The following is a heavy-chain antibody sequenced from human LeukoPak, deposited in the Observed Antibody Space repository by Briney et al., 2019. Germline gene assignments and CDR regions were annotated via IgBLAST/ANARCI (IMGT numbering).Heavy chain of an antibody. J-gene: IGHJ3*02. V-gene: IGHV1-69*04. CDR3: AKLPVVVTAIRAFDI. CDR2: IIPILGIA. Sequence: ASVKVSCEASGGTFSSYAISWVRQAPGQGLEWMGRIIPILGIANYAQKFQGRVTITADKSTSTAYMELSSLRSEDTAVYYCAKLPVVVTAIRAFDIWGQGTMVTVSS. CDR1: GGTFSSYA. D-gene: IGHD2-21*02.